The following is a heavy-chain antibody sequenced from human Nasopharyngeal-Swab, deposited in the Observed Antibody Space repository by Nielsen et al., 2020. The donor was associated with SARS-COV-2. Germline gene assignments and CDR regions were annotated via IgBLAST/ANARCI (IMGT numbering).Heavy chain of an antibody. D-gene: IGHD1-26*01. Sequence: GGSLRLSRAASGFNFDDYAMHWVRQAPGKGLEWVSLITADGGSTYYADSVKGRFTISRDNSKNSVSLQMNNLRTEDTAFYYCAKSIGELLSPFDSWGQGTLVTVSS. J-gene: IGHJ4*02. CDR1: GFNFDDYA. V-gene: IGHV3-43*02. CDR2: ITADGGST. CDR3: AKSIGELLSPFDS.